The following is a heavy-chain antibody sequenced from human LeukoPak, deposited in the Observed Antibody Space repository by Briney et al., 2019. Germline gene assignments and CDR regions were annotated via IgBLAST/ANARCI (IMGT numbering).Heavy chain of an antibody. D-gene: IGHD6-19*01. CDR2: IIPIFGTA. CDR1: RGTFSSYA. Sequence: SVKVSCKASRGTFSSYAISWVRQAPGQGLEWMGGIIPIFGTANYAQKFQGRVTITADESTSTAYMELSSLRSEDTAVYYCASRFSGWVGAFDIWGQGTMVTVSS. J-gene: IGHJ3*02. V-gene: IGHV1-69*13. CDR3: ASRFSGWVGAFDI.